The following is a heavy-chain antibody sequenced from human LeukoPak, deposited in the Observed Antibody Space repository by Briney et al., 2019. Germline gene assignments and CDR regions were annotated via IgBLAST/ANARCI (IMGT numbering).Heavy chain of an antibody. CDR3: ARGASSSWYDDAFDI. CDR2: ISAYNGNT. CDR1: GCTFTSYG. Sequence: ASVKVSCKASGCTFTSYGISWVRQAPGQGLEWMGWISAYNGNTNYAQKLQGRVTMTTDTSTSTAYMELRSLRSDDTAVYYCARGASSSWYDDAFDIWGQGTMVTVSS. V-gene: IGHV1-18*01. J-gene: IGHJ3*02. D-gene: IGHD6-13*01.